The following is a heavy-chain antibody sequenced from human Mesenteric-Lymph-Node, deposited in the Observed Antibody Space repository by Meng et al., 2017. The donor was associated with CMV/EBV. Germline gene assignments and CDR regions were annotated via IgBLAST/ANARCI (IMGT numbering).Heavy chain of an antibody. V-gene: IGHV3-30*02. CDR2: ILFDGSNK. CDR3: AKDRGYRDYYYYGMDV. Sequence: GGSLRLSCTASGFTFSSHGMHWVRQAPGKGLEWVAFILFDGSNKYHGDSVKGRFTISRDNSKNTLFLQMNTLRAEDTAVYYCAKDRGYRDYYYYGMDVWGQGTTVTVSS. J-gene: IGHJ6*02. D-gene: IGHD3-10*01. CDR1: GFTFSSHG.